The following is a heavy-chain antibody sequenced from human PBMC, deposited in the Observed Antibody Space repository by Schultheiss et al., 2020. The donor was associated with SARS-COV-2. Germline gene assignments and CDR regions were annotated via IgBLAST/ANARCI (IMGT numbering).Heavy chain of an antibody. Sequence: GGSLRLSCAASGFTFSTFWMHWVRQVPGKGLVWVSRIDSDGTSTSYADSVKGRFTISRDNAKNTLYLQMNSLRAEDTAVYYCARDRLGYNWFDPWGQGTLVTVSS. CDR2: IDSDGTST. D-gene: IGHD6-19*01. CDR1: GFTFSTFW. V-gene: IGHV3-74*01. J-gene: IGHJ5*02. CDR3: ARDRLGYNWFDP.